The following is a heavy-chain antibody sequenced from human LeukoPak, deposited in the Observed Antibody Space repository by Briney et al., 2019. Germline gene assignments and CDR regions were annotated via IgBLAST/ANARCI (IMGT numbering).Heavy chain of an antibody. V-gene: IGHV3-53*01. CDR1: GFSVSRKY. D-gene: IGHD6-19*01. Sequence: GGTLRLSCAASGFSVSRKYMSWVRQTPGKGLEWVSLIYSGDTTYYADSVKGRFTISRDNSKNTLYLQMNSLRAEDTAVYYCATVLSDSRGWYHFDNWGQGTLVTVSS. J-gene: IGHJ4*02. CDR3: ATVLSDSRGWYHFDN. CDR2: IYSGDTT.